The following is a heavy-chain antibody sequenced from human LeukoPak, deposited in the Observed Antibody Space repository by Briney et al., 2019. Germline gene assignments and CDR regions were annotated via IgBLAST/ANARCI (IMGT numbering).Heavy chain of an antibody. CDR1: GFTFSSYG. CDR2: IRYDGSNK. Sequence: PGGSLRLSCAASGFTFSSYGMHWVRQAPGKGLEWVAFIRYDGSNKYYADSVKGRFTISRDNSKNTLYLQMNSLRAEDTAVYYCAKDGRSGYYQGNYYYYMDVWGKGTTVTISS. CDR3: AKDGRSGYYQGNYYYYMDV. J-gene: IGHJ6*03. V-gene: IGHV3-30*02. D-gene: IGHD3-22*01.